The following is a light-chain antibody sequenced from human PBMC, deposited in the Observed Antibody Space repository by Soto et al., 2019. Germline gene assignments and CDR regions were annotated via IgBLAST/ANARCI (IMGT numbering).Light chain of an antibody. CDR3: SSYTSISSGV. Sequence: QSVLTQPASVSGSPGQSITISCTGASSDVGGYNYVSWYQQHPGKAPKLMIYEVSNRPSGFSNRFSGSKSGNTASLTISGLQAEDGADYYCSSYTSISSGVFGTGTKV. CDR1: SSDVGGYNY. J-gene: IGLJ1*01. CDR2: EVS. V-gene: IGLV2-14*01.